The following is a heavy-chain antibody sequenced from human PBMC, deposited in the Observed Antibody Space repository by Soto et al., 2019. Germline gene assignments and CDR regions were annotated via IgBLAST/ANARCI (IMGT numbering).Heavy chain of an antibody. Sequence: SGPTLVNPTQTLTLTCTFSGFSLSTSGMCVSWIRQPPGKALEWLALIDWDDDKYYSTSLKTRLTISKDTSKNQVVLTMTNMDPVDTATYYCASNPTRMFAKYYYYFGMDVWGQGTTVTVSS. CDR1: GFSLSTSGMC. CDR2: IDWDDDK. CDR3: ASNPTRMFAKYYYYFGMDV. D-gene: IGHD3-10*02. V-gene: IGHV2-70*01. J-gene: IGHJ6*02.